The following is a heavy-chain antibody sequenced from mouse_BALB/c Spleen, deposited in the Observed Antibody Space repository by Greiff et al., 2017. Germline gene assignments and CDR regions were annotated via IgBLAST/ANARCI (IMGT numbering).Heavy chain of an antibody. V-gene: IGHV1-14*01. CDR3: ARDYGSSYTWFAY. CDR1: GYTFTSYV. Sequence: EVQVVESGPELVKPGASVKMSCKASGYTFTSYVMHWVKQKPGQGLEWIGYINPYNDGTKYNEKFKGKATLTSDKSSSTAYMELSSLTSEDSAVYYCARDYGSSYTWFAYWGQGTLVTVSA. CDR2: INPYNDGT. D-gene: IGHD1-1*01. J-gene: IGHJ3*01.